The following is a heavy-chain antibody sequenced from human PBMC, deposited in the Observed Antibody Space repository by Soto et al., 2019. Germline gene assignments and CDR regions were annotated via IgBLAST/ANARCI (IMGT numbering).Heavy chain of an antibody. CDR3: AKPRSPYRGSQHFDY. J-gene: IGHJ4*02. CDR2: ISYDTKNN. Sequence: QVHLVESGGGVVQPGRSLRLSCVASGFTFSTYNMHWVRRAPGKWLEWVAVISYDTKNNYYGDSVRGRFTISRDNSKSTLYLQMNSLRPEDTAVYYCAKPRSPYRGSQHFDYWGQGTLVTVSS. CDR1: GFTFSTYN. V-gene: IGHV3-30*18. D-gene: IGHD2-15*01.